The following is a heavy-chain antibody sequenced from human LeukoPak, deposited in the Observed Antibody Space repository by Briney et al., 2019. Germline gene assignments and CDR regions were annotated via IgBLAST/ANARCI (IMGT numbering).Heavy chain of an antibody. CDR1: GFSVSNTY. CDR2: IYSGDSGVST. CDR3: ARSAARLRYYYAMDV. J-gene: IGHJ6*02. V-gene: IGHV3-53*04. Sequence: GRSLRLSCAASGFSVSNTYMGWVRQAPGKGLEWVSVIYSGDSGVSTYYADSVKGRFTISRHNSKNTLYLQMSSLRAEDTAVYFCARSAARLRYYYAMDVWGQGTTVTVCS. D-gene: IGHD6-6*01.